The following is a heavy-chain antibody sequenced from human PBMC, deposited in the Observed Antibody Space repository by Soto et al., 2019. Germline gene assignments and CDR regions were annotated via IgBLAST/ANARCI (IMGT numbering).Heavy chain of an antibody. CDR1: GFTVNSDY. J-gene: IGHJ4*02. D-gene: IGHD3-10*01. V-gene: IGHV3-53*02. CDR3: ARSFDYGYIHH. Sequence: EVQLVETGGGLTQPGGSLRLSCENSGFTVNSDYMSWVRQAPGKGREWVSIIYAGGSTYYADSVRGRFTISSDNSRNTRYLQMNSLRVEDTAVYYCARSFDYGYIHHWGQGTLVTVSS. CDR2: IYAGGST.